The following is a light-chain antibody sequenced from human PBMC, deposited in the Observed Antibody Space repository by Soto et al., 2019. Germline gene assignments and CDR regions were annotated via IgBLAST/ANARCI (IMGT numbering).Light chain of an antibody. CDR2: GAS. V-gene: IGKV3-15*01. CDR1: QSVSSN. CDR3: QQYDDWLPLT. Sequence: EIVMTQSPATLSVSPGERATLSCRASQSVSSNLAWYQHKPGQAPRLLIYGASTRATAIPARFSGSGSGTEFTLTISSLQSEDFAVNYYQQYDDWLPLTFGGGTKVEIK. J-gene: IGKJ4*01.